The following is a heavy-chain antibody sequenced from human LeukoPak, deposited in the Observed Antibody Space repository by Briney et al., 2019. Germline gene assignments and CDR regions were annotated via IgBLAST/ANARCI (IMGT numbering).Heavy chain of an antibody. V-gene: IGHV1-46*01. J-gene: IGHJ5*02. Sequence: GASVKVSCKASGYTFTSYYMHWVRQAPGQGLEWMGIINPSGGSTSYAQKFQGRVTMTRDTSTSTAYMELSSLRSEDTAVYYCARVALLAATYYDFWSGYYIGGDNWFDPWGQGTLVTVSS. CDR2: INPSGGST. CDR1: GYTFTSYY. CDR3: ARVALLAATYYDFWSGYYIGGDNWFDP. D-gene: IGHD3-3*01.